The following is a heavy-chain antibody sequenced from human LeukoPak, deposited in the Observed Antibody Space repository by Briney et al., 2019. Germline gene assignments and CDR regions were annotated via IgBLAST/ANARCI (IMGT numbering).Heavy chain of an antibody. CDR2: INHSGST. V-gene: IGHV4-34*01. D-gene: IGHD6-19*01. J-gene: IGHJ4*02. CDR1: GGSFSGYY. Sequence: SETLSLTCAVYGGSFSGYYWSWIRQPPGKGLEWIGEINHSGSTNYNPSLKSRATISVDTSKNQFSLKLSPVTAADTAVYYCARSRLALDYWGQGTLVTVSS. CDR3: ARSRLALDY.